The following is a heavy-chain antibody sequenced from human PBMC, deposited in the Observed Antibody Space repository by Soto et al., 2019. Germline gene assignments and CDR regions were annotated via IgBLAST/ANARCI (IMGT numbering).Heavy chain of an antibody. CDR2: MNPNSGNT. V-gene: IGHV1-8*01. CDR1: GYPFPSYD. J-gene: IGHJ5*02. CDR3: ARGRFDP. Sequence: SVKVASNASGYPFPSYDTNRVRQATGQGLESMGWMNPNSGNTGYAQQFQGRVTMTRNTSISTAYMELSSLRSEDTAVYYCARGRFDPWGQGTLVTDSS.